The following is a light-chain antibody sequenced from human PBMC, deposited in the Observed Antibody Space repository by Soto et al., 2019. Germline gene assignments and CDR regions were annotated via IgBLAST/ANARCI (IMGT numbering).Light chain of an antibody. J-gene: IGLJ3*02. CDR3: QSYDSSLSGWV. V-gene: IGLV1-40*01. CDR2: GNS. Sequence: QSLLTQPPSVSGAPGQRVTISCTGSSSNIGAGYDVHWYQQLPGTAPKLLIYGNSNRPSGVPDRFSGSKSGTSASLAITGLQAEDEADSYCQSYDSSLSGWVFGGGTKLTVL. CDR1: SSNIGAGYD.